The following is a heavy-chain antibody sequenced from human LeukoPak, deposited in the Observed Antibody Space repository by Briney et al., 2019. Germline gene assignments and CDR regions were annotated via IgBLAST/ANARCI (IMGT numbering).Heavy chain of an antibody. D-gene: IGHD6-13*01. V-gene: IGHV4-39*07. CDR3: ASHKTYSSSLLDY. J-gene: IGHJ4*02. CDR1: GGSISSSSYY. CDR2: IYYSGST. Sequence: SETLSLTCTVSGGSISSSSYYWGWIRQPPGKGLEWIGSIYYSGSTYYNPSLKSRVTISVDTSKNQFSLKLSSVTAADTAVYYCASHKTYSSSLLDYWGQGTLVTVSS.